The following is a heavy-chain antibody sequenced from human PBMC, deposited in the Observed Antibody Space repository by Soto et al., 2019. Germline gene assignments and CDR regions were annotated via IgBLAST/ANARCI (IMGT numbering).Heavy chain of an antibody. V-gene: IGHV3-30*18. Sequence: GGSLRLSCAASGLTFSSYGMHWVRQAPGKGLEWVAVISYDGSNKYYADSVKGRFTISRDNSKNTLYLQMNSLRAEDTAVYYCAKSVYNWNDGFFDYWGQGTLVTVSS. J-gene: IGHJ4*02. CDR1: GLTFSSYG. D-gene: IGHD1-1*01. CDR3: AKSVYNWNDGFFDY. CDR2: ISYDGSNK.